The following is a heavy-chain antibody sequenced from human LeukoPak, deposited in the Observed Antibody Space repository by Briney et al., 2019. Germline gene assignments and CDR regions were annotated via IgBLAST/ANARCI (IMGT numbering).Heavy chain of an antibody. CDR1: GFTFSSYW. V-gene: IGHV3-7*01. CDR2: IKQDGSEK. Sequence: GGSLRLSCAASGFTFSSYWMSWVRQAPGKGLGWVANIKQDGSEKYYVDSVKGRFTISRDNAKNSLYLQMNSLRAEDTAVYYCARVRIAAALSYLFDYWGQGTLVTVSS. CDR3: ARVRIAAALSYLFDY. D-gene: IGHD6-13*01. J-gene: IGHJ4*02.